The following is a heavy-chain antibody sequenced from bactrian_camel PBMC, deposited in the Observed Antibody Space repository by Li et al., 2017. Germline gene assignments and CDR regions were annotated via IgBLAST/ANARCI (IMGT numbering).Heavy chain of an antibody. CDR1: GFTFSTYD. CDR2: INGGSSRL. CDR3: AAERTEGALKDFGY. V-gene: IGHV3S40*01. J-gene: IGHJ6*01. Sequence: DVQLVESGGGLVQPEGSLRLSCAASGFTFSTYDMSWVRLAPGKGLEWVSTINGGSSRLYYADSVKGRFTISRDNAKDSLYLQMNSLKTEDSAVYYCAAERTEGALKDFGYWGQGTQVTVS.